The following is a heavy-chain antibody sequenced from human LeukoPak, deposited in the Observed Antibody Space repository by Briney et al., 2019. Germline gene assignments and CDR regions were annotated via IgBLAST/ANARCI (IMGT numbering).Heavy chain of an antibody. CDR2: IIPIFGIA. CDR1: GGIYSSYA. V-gene: IGHV1-69*04. Sequence: SSVPVSFQACGGIYSSYACSWVRQAPGQELEWMGRIIPIFGIANYAQKFQGRVTITADKSTSTAYMELSSLRSEDTAVYYCASQVEVTPQPELDYWGQGTLVTVSS. J-gene: IGHJ4*02. CDR3: ASQVEVTPQPELDY. D-gene: IGHD3-22*01.